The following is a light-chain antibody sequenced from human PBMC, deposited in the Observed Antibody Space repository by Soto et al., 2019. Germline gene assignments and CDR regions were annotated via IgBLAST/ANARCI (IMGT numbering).Light chain of an antibody. CDR2: DAS. J-gene: IGKJ1*01. V-gene: IGKV1-5*01. CDR3: QQYNSYRT. Sequence: DIQMTQSPSTLSASVGDRVTITCRASQSISSWLAWYQQKPGKAPKLLIYDASSLGSGVPSRFSGSGSGTEFNLTLSSLQPDDFATYYCQQYNSYRTFGQGTKVEIK. CDR1: QSISSW.